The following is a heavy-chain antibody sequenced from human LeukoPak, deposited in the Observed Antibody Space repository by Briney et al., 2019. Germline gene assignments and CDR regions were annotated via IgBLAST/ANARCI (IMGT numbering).Heavy chain of an antibody. CDR3: AVPIAVAGDFDY. CDR1: GFTFDDYA. Sequence: PGGPLRLSCAASGFTFDDYAMHWVRQAPGKGLEWVSGISWNSGSIGYADSVKGRFTISRDNAENSLYLQMNSLRAEDTALYYCAVPIAVAGDFDYWGQGTLVTVSS. V-gene: IGHV3-9*01. CDR2: ISWNSGSI. J-gene: IGHJ4*02. D-gene: IGHD6-19*01.